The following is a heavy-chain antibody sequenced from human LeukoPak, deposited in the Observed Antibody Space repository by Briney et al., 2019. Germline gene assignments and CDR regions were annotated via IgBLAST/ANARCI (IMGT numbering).Heavy chain of an antibody. CDR3: ARDGIVVVPAAMRLYDYYYGMDV. CDR1: GYTFTSYG. D-gene: IGHD2-2*01. J-gene: IGHJ6*02. V-gene: IGHV1-18*01. CDR2: ISAYNGNT. Sequence: GASVKVSCKASGYTFTSYGISWVRQAPGQGLEWMGWISAYNGNTNYAQKLQGRVTMTTDTSTSTAYMELRSLRSDDTAVYYGARDGIVVVPAAMRLYDYYYGMDVWGQGTTVTVSS.